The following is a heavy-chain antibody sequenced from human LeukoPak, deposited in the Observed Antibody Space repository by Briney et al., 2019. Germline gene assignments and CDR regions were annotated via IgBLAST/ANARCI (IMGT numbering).Heavy chain of an antibody. D-gene: IGHD5-12*01. Sequence: SETLSLTCTVSGGSISSSSYYWGWIRQPPGKGLEWIGSIYYSGSTYYNPSLKSRVTISVDTSKNQFSLKLSSVTAADKAVYYCARRSSYDLDYWGQGTLVTVSS. CDR1: GGSISSSSYY. CDR2: IYYSGST. J-gene: IGHJ4*02. V-gene: IGHV4-39*01. CDR3: ARRSSYDLDY.